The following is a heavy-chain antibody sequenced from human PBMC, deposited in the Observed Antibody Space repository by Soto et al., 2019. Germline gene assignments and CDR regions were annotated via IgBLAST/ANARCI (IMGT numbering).Heavy chain of an antibody. CDR2: VYRSGST. V-gene: IGHV4-4*02. J-gene: IGHJ5*02. CDR3: ARNGVYSLGS. Sequence: QVQLQESGPGLVKPSGTLSLTCAVSGGSISSDNWWNWVRQPPGQGLEWIAEVYRSGSTNYDPSLNSRASITXDMSKNQCSLTLTSVTAADTAMYYCARNGVYSLGSWGQGTLVTVSS. CDR1: GGSISSDNW. D-gene: IGHD4-17*01.